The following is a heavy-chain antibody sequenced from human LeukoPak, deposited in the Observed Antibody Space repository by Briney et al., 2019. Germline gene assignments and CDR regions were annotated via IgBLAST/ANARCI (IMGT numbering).Heavy chain of an antibody. J-gene: IGHJ4*02. CDR3: ARDPPPRGEYYDILTGYWDY. CDR2: ISSSSSYI. D-gene: IGHD3-9*01. V-gene: IGHV3-21*01. Sequence: PGGSLRLSCAASGFTFSSYSMNWVRQAPGKGLEWVSSISSSSSYIYYADSVKGRFTISRDNAKNSLYLQMNSLRAEDTAVYYCARDPPPRGEYYDILTGYWDYWGQGTLVTVSS. CDR1: GFTFSSYS.